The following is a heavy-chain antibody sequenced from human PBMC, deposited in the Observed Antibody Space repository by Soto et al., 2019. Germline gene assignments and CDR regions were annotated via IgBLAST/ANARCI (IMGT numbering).Heavy chain of an antibody. D-gene: IGHD1-26*01. Sequence: HPGGSLRLSCAASGFTFSSYGMHWVRQAPGKGLEWVAVISYDGSNKYYADSVKGRFTISRDNSENTLYLQMNSLRAEDTAVYYCAKDVVVGATTGLGDYYYYYGMDVWGQGTTVTVSS. CDR1: GFTFSSYG. V-gene: IGHV3-30*18. J-gene: IGHJ6*02. CDR2: ISYDGSNK. CDR3: AKDVVVGATTGLGDYYYYYGMDV.